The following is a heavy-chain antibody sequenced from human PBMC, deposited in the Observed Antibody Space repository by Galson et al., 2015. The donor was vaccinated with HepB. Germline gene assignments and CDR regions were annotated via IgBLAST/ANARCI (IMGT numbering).Heavy chain of an antibody. V-gene: IGHV3-11*06. CDR2: ISSSSSYT. CDR1: GFTFSDYY. Sequence: SLRLSCAASGFTFSDYYMSWIRQAPGKGLEWVSYISSSSSYTNYADSVKGRFTISRDNAKNSLYLQMNSLRAEDTAVYYCARGGVVRGVITCFDYWGHGTLVTVSS. J-gene: IGHJ4*01. D-gene: IGHD3-10*01. CDR3: ARGGVVRGVITCFDY.